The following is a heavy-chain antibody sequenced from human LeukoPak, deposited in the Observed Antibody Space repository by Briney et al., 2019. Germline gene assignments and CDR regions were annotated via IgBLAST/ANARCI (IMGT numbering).Heavy chain of an antibody. Sequence: SETLSLNCTVSGGSISSSSYYWGWIRQPPRKGLEWTGGIPYSGSTYYNPSLKSRVTISVDASKNQFSLKLSSVTAADTAVYYCARHVRDSSTWYDWFDPWGQGTLVTVSS. CDR3: ARHVRDSSTWYDWFDP. CDR2: IPYSGST. J-gene: IGHJ5*02. V-gene: IGHV4-39*01. D-gene: IGHD6-13*01. CDR1: GGSISSSSYY.